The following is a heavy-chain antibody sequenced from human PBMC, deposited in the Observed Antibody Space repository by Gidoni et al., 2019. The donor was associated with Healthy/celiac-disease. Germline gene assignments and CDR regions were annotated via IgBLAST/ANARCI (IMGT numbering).Heavy chain of an antibody. Sequence: QVQLQESGPGLVKPSQTLSLTCTVSGDSISSGSYYWSWIRQPAGKGLEWIGRIYTSGRTNYNPSLKSRVTISVDTSKNQFSLKLSSVTVADTAVYYCARDRGYSLFDYWGQGTLVTVSS. CDR2: IYTSGRT. J-gene: IGHJ4*02. CDR1: GDSISSGSYY. CDR3: ARDRGYSLFDY. D-gene: IGHD5-18*01. V-gene: IGHV4-61*02.